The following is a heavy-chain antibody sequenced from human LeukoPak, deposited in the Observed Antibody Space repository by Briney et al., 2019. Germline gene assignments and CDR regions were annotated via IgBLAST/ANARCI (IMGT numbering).Heavy chain of an antibody. J-gene: IGHJ4*02. Sequence: GGSLSLSCETSGFTFSSYAMSWVRQAPGKGLDWVSAISGSGGSTYYADSVKGRFTISRDNSKNTLYLQMNSLRAEDTAVYYCAKDPINWNSSASLTLFDYWGQGTLVTVSS. CDR3: AKDPINWNSSASLTLFDY. CDR1: GFTFSSYA. V-gene: IGHV3-23*01. D-gene: IGHD1-1*01. CDR2: ISGSGGST.